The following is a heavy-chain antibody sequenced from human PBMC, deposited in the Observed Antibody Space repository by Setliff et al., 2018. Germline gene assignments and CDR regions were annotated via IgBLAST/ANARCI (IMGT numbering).Heavy chain of an antibody. Sequence: GSLRLSCAASGFTFRDYGMHWVRQAPDKGLEWVARISSNVDDTSYADSVKGRFTISRDNSINTLYLQMNSLRVEDTAVYYCARDGVPPLNYNFWSGNFEFWGQGTLVTVSS. CDR2: ISSNVDDT. V-gene: IGHV3-30*06. D-gene: IGHD3-3*01. CDR3: ARDGVPPLNYNFWSGNFEF. J-gene: IGHJ4*02. CDR1: GFTFRDYG.